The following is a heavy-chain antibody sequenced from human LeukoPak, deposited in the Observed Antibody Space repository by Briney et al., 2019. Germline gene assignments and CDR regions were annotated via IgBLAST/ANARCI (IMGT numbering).Heavy chain of an antibody. CDR2: INHSGST. J-gene: IGHJ4*02. V-gene: IGHV4-34*01. Sequence: AETLSLTCAVYGGSFRGYYWSWIRQPPGKGLEWIGEINHSGSTNYNPSLKSRVTISLDTSMKKLSLKLNSVTAADTAVYYCASTERCSTTCPLDYWGQGTLVTVSS. CDR3: ASTERCSTTCPLDY. D-gene: IGHD2-2*01. CDR1: GGSFRGYY.